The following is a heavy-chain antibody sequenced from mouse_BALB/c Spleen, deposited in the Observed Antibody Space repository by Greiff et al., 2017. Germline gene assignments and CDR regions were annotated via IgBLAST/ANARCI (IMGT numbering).Heavy chain of an antibody. D-gene: IGHD2-4*01. CDR1: GFTFSSYA. J-gene: IGHJ3*01. CDR2: ISSGGST. Sequence: EVQRVESGGGLVKPGGSLKLSCAASGFTFSSYAMSWVRQTPEKRLEWVASISSGGSTYYPDSVKGRFTISRDNARNILYLQMSSLRSEDTAMYYCARDPMITTAFAYWGQGTLVTVSA. CDR3: ARDPMITTAFAY. V-gene: IGHV5-6-5*01.